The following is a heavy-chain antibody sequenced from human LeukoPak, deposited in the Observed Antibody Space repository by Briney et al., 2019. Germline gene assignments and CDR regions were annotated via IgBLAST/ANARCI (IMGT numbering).Heavy chain of an antibody. D-gene: IGHD6-19*01. CDR1: GITVSRYW. Sequence: GGSLRLSCAASGITVSRYWMSWVRQTPGGGLEWVANIKQDENEQDYVDSVRGRFTISRDNAKNTLYLQMNTLRAEDTAMYYCARGIAVAGTDYWGQGTLVTVSS. CDR3: ARGIAVAGTDY. V-gene: IGHV3-7*01. CDR2: IKQDENEQ. J-gene: IGHJ4*02.